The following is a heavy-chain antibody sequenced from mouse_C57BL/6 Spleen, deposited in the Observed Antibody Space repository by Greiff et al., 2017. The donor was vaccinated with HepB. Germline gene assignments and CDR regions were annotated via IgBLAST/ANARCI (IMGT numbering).Heavy chain of an antibody. Sequence: VQLQQSGAELVKPGASVQMSCKASGYTFTSYWITWVKQRPGQGLEWIGDIYPGSGSTNYNEKFKSKATLSVDTSSSTAYMQLSSLTSEDSAVYYCARSGYYGNYLTDYWGQGTTLTVSS. CDR3: ARSGYYGNYLTDY. V-gene: IGHV1-55*01. CDR1: GYTFTSYW. J-gene: IGHJ2*01. CDR2: IYPGSGST. D-gene: IGHD2-1*01.